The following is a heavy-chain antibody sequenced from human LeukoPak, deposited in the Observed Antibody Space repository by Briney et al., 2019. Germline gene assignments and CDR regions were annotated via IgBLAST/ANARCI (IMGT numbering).Heavy chain of an antibody. CDR3: ARDGPAAYA. J-gene: IGHJ4*02. D-gene: IGHD2-2*01. CDR2: INTNTGNP. Sequence: AASVKVSCKASGYTFTTYAMNWVRQAPGQGLEWMGWINTNTGNPTYAQAFTGRFVFSLDTSVNTAYLRITSLRAEDTAMYYCARDGPAAYAWGQGTMVIVSS. V-gene: IGHV7-4-1*02. CDR1: GYTFTTYA.